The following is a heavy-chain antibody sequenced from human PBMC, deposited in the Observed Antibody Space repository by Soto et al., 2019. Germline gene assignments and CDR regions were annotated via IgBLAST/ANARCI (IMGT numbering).Heavy chain of an antibody. CDR1: GDSVSSSSVT. CDR3: VRLIGNSCLDF. V-gene: IGHV6-1*01. J-gene: IGHJ4*02. CDR2: TYYRSKWYN. Sequence: SQSLSLTCAISGDSVSSSSVTWNWXXXSPSRCLEWLGRTYYRSKWYNDYAESVKSRITINPDTSKNQFSLHLNSVTPEDTAVYYCVRLIGNSCLDFWGQGTLVTVSS. D-gene: IGHD1-26*01.